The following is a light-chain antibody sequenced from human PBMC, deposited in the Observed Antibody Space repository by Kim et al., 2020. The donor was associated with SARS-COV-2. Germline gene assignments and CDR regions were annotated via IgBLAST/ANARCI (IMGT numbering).Light chain of an antibody. CDR2: DVT. V-gene: IGLV2-14*03. CDR3: SSYTITNTVV. CDR1: SSDIGAYNS. J-gene: IGLJ2*01. Sequence: QSALTQPASVSGSPGQSITISCTGTSSDIGAYNSVSWYQQHPGKAPKLTMYDVTKRPSGVYDRFSGSKSGNTASLTIFGLQAEDEADYYCSSYTITNTVVFGGGTQLTVL.